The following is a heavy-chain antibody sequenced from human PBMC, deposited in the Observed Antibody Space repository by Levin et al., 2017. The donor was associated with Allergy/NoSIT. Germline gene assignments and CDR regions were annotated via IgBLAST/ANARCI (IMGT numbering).Heavy chain of an antibody. D-gene: IGHD3-16*02. V-gene: IGHV3-30*04. J-gene: IGHJ6*02. Sequence: GGSLRLSCAVSGFSFSIYAMHWVRQAPGKGLEWVAVISHEGSKIFYADSVKGRFTISRDNAKNTLYLQMSSLRVEDTAVYYCVRPLGSKYDYVGGTYRYVGHGLDVWGQGTTVTVSS. CDR2: ISHEGSKI. CDR1: GFSFSIYA. CDR3: VRPLGSKYDYVGGTYRYVGHGLDV.